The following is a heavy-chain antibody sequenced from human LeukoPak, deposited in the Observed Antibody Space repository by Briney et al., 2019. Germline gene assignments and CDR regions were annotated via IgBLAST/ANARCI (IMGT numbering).Heavy chain of an antibody. CDR2: ISSSSSYI. Sequence: GGSLRLSCGASGITFSSYSMNWVRQAPGKGLEWVSSISSSSSYIYYADSVKGRFTISRDNAKNSLYLQMNSLRAEDTAVYYCARDTTYTIFGVVISREYDYWGQGTLSPSPQ. J-gene: IGHJ4*02. CDR3: ARDTTYTIFGVVISREYDY. CDR1: GITFSSYS. D-gene: IGHD3-3*01. V-gene: IGHV3-21*01.